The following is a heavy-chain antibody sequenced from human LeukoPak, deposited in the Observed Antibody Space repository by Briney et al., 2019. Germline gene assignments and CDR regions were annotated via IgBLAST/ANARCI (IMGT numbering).Heavy chain of an antibody. CDR1: GYTFTNYG. CDR2: IIAYNGNT. D-gene: IGHD1-26*01. V-gene: IGHV1-18*01. CDR3: ARDLVRGRRKWENNGMDV. J-gene: IGHJ6*02. Sequence: ASVKVSCKASGYTFTNYGISWVRQAPGQGLEWMGYIIAYNGNTNYAQNFQGRVAMTTDTSTSTAYMELRSLRSDDTAVYYCARDLVRGRRKWENNGMDVWGQGTRVTVSS.